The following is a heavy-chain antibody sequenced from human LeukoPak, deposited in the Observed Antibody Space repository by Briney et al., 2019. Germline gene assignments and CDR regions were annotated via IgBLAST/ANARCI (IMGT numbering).Heavy chain of an antibody. D-gene: IGHD2-15*01. J-gene: IGHJ4*02. CDR3: ARVPTYCSGGSCYPDNYYFDY. V-gene: IGHV1-18*04. CDR2: ISAYNGNT. CDR1: GYTFTSYG. Sequence: ASVKVSCKASGYTFTSYGISWVRQAPGQGLEWMGWISAYNGNTNYAQKLQGRVTMTTDTSTSTAYMELRSLRSDDTAVYYCARVPTYCSGGSCYPDNYYFDYWGQGTLDTVSS.